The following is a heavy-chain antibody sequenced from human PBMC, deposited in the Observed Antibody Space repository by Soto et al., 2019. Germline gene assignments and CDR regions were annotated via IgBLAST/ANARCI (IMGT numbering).Heavy chain of an antibody. CDR3: AKAPIGILVY. CDR1: GFTFSSYG. V-gene: IGHV3-30*18. CDR2: ISYDGSNK. D-gene: IGHD3-22*01. Sequence: CAASGFTFSSYGMHWVRQAPGKGLEWVAVISYDGSNKYYADSVKGRFTISRDNSKNTLYLQMNSLRAEDTAVYYCAKAPIGILVYWGQGTLVTVSS. J-gene: IGHJ4*02.